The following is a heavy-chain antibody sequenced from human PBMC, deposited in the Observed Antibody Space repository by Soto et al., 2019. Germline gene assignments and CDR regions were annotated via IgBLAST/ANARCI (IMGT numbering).Heavy chain of an antibody. CDR1: LFSLSTSGMC. CDR2: IDWDYDK. CDR3: ARIPSSHKAMDDYYYYGMDV. J-gene: IGHJ6*02. Sequence: XGPTLMLPPQTLSLTCTFSLFSLSTSGMCVSWIRQPPGKALEWLALIDWDYDKYYSTSLKTRLTISKDTSKNQVVLTMTNMDPVDTATYYCARIPSSHKAMDDYYYYGMDVWGQGTTVTVSS. D-gene: IGHD5-18*01. V-gene: IGHV2-70*01.